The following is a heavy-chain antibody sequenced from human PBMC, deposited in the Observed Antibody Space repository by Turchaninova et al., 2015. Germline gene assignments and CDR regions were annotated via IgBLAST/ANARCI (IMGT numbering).Heavy chain of an antibody. Sequence: QVXLVEXGGGXXXPGXXXSHFWAASGFTFRDYYSSGFLQAPGKGLEFVSYISGSSTYPTYADSVKGRFTISRDNAKNSLYLQMDSLRAEDTAMYYCTRDPRSLDYCGQGTLVTVSS. CDR1: GFTFRDYY. V-gene: IGHV3-11*05. J-gene: IGHJ4*02. CDR3: TRDPRSLDY. CDR2: ISGSSTYP.